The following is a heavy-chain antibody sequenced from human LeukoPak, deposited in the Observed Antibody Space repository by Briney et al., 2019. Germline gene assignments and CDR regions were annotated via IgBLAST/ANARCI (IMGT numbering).Heavy chain of an antibody. D-gene: IGHD3-10*01. CDR3: ARDRYYGSGSRWFDP. Sequence: GGSLRLSCAASGFTFSSYWMSWVRQAPGKGLEWVANIKQDGSEKYYVDSVKGRFTISRDNAKNSLYLQTNSLRAEDTAVYYCARDRYYGSGSRWFDPWGQGTLVTVSS. V-gene: IGHV3-7*01. CDR1: GFTFSSYW. J-gene: IGHJ5*02. CDR2: IKQDGSEK.